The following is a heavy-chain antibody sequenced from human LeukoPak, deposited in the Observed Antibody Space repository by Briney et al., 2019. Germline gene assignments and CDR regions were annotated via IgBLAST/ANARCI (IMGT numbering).Heavy chain of an antibody. D-gene: IGHD6-13*01. CDR3: ARDSQQLALYNWFDP. Sequence: SETLSLTCTVSGGSISSYYWSWIRQPAGKGLEWIGRIYTSGSTDYNPSLKSRVTMSVDTSKNQFSLKLSSVTAADTAVYYCARDSQQLALYNWFDPWGQGTLVTVSS. CDR1: GGSISSYY. V-gene: IGHV4-4*07. CDR2: IYTSGST. J-gene: IGHJ5*02.